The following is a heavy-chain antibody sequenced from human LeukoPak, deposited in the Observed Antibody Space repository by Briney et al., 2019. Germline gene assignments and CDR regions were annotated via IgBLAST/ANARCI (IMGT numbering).Heavy chain of an antibody. D-gene: IGHD5-18*01. CDR3: ARGRGYSYGDTYYYYYYGMDV. V-gene: IGHV4-61*01. J-gene: IGHJ6*02. CDR2: IYYSGST. CDR1: GGSVSSGRYY. Sequence: SETLSLTCTVSGGSVSSGRYYWSWIRQSPGKGLEWIGHIYYSGSTNYNSPFESRVTISVDTSKNQFSLRLTSVTAADTAVYYCARGRGYSYGDTYYYYYYGMDVWGQGTTVTVSS.